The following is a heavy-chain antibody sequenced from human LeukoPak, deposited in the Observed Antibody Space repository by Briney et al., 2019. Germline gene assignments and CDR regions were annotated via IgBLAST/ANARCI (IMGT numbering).Heavy chain of an antibody. D-gene: IGHD3-16*01. CDR3: AAGVWGSIDY. J-gene: IGHJ4*02. CDR2: ISISGSTI. CDR1: GFTFSSYE. Sequence: GGSLRLSCAASGFTFSSYEMNWVRQAPGKGLEWVSYISISGSTIYYADSVKGRFTISRDNAKNSLYLQMNSLRAEDTAVYYCAAGVWGSIDYWGQGTLVTVSS. V-gene: IGHV3-48*03.